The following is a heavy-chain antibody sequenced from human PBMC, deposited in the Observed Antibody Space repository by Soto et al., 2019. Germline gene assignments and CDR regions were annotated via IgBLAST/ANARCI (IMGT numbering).Heavy chain of an antibody. CDR1: GFSFSSYG. D-gene: IGHD6-13*01. Sequence: PGGSVRLSCAASGFSFSSYGMHWVRQAPGKGLEWVAVIWYDGSNKYYADSVKGRFTISRDNSKNTLYLQMNSLRAEDTAVYYCAKAGSSSWYFYYGMDVWGQGTTVTVSS. J-gene: IGHJ6*02. CDR2: IWYDGSNK. V-gene: IGHV3-33*06. CDR3: AKAGSSSWYFYYGMDV.